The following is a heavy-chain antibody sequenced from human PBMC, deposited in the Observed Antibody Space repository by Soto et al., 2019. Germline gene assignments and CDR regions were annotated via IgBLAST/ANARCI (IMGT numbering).Heavy chain of an antibody. D-gene: IGHD3-10*01. CDR2: IYYSGST. J-gene: IGHJ6*03. V-gene: IGHV4-59*01. CDR3: ARTTYYYGSGSYYNDLVYYYYMDV. CDR1: GGSISSYY. Sequence: SETLSLTCTVSGGSISSYYWSWIRQPPGKGLEWIGYIYYSGSTNYNPSLKSRVTISVDTSKNQFSLKLSPVTAADTAVYYCARTTYYYGSGSYYNDLVYYYYMDVWGKGTTVTVSS.